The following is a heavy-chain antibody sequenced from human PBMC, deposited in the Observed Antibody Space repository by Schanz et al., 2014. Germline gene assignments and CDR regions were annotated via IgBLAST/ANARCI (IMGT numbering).Heavy chain of an antibody. V-gene: IGHV3-23*04. CDR2: ISGSGGST. D-gene: IGHD3-10*01. CDR1: GFTFRNYG. CDR3: ARAQGVIRLCYGVDV. Sequence: EVQLVESGGGLVQPGGSLRLSCAASGFTFRNYGMSWVRQAPGQGLEWVSAISGSGGSTYYADSVKGRFTISRDNSMNTVYLQMNSLRSDDAAVYYCARAQGVIRLCYGVDVWGQGTTVTVSS. J-gene: IGHJ6*02.